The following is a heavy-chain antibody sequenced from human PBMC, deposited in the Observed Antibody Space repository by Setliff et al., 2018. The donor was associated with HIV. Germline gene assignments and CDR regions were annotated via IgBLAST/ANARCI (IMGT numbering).Heavy chain of an antibody. CDR1: GYLFTSHD. J-gene: IGHJ4*02. D-gene: IGHD7-27*01. CDR2: MNPINGDT. CDR3: ARGSGDVGDY. Sequence: ASVKVSRKTSGYLFTSHDINWVRQATGQGLEWLGWMNPINGDTGYAQEFQDRVTLTRDTPIDTAYMELSSLRSEDTAVYYCARGSGDVGDYWGQGSLVTVSS. V-gene: IGHV1-8*01.